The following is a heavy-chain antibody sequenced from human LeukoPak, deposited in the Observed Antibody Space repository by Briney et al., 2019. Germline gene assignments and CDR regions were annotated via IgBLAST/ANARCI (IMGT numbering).Heavy chain of an antibody. D-gene: IGHD3-3*01. CDR3: ARSPGTWVTIFGVVSYYYYYMDV. Sequence: ASVKVSCKASGYTFTSYDINWVRQATGQGLEWMGWMNPNSGNTGYAQKFQGRVTITRNISISTAYMELSSLRSEDTAVYYCARSPGTWVTIFGVVSYYYYYMDVWGKGTTVTVSS. CDR2: MNPNSGNT. CDR1: GYTFTSYD. V-gene: IGHV1-8*03. J-gene: IGHJ6*03.